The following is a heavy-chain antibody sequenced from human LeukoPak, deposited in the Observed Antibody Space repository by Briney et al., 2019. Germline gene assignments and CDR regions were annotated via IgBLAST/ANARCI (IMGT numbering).Heavy chain of an antibody. CDR3: ARAERGGYSGYDYGMDL. Sequence: GGSLRLSCAASGFTFSSYAMHWVRQAPGKGLEWVAVISYDGSNTYYADSVKGRFTISRDNSKNTLYLQMNSLRAEDTAVYYCARAERGGYSGYDYGMDLWGEGTTVTVSS. J-gene: IGHJ6*04. D-gene: IGHD5-12*01. CDR1: GFTFSSYA. CDR2: ISYDGSNT. V-gene: IGHV3-30*04.